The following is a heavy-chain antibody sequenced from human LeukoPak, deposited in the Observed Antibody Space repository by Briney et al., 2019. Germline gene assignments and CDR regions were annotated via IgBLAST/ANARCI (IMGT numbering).Heavy chain of an antibody. CDR1: GGSFSGYY. D-gene: IGHD3-22*01. CDR2: INHSGST. V-gene: IGHV4-34*01. Sequence: SETLSLTCAVYGGSFSGYYWSWIRQPPGKGLEWIGEINHSGSTYYNPSLKSRVTISVDTSKNQFSLKLSSVTAADTAVYYCARATSSGYYEDAFDIWGQRTMVTVSS. J-gene: IGHJ3*02. CDR3: ARATSSGYYEDAFDI.